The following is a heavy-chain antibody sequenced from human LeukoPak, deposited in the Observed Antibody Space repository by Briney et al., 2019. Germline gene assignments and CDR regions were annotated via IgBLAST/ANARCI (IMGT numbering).Heavy chain of an antibody. CDR2: ISGSGGST. J-gene: IGHJ4*02. D-gene: IGHD3-3*01. CDR3: AKDGDDFWSGYYLTVLDY. Sequence: GGSLRLSCAASGFTFRSYAMSWVRQAPGKGLQGVSPISGSGGSTYYADSVKGRFTISRDNSKNTLYLQMNSLRAEDTAVYYCAKDGDDFWSGYYLTVLDYWGQGTLVTVSS. CDR1: GFTFRSYA. V-gene: IGHV3-23*01.